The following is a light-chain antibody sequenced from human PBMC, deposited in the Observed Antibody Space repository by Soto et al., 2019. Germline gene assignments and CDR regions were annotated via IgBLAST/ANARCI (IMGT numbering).Light chain of an antibody. CDR2: EVS. J-gene: IGLJ2*01. CDR1: SSDVGGYNY. Sequence: QSALTQPASVSGSPGQSITISCTGTSSDVGGYNYVSWYQHHPGKAPKLLIYEVSNRPSGVSNRFSGSKSGNTASLTISGLQAEDEADYYCSSYTSSSILGVFGGGTKLTVL. CDR3: SSYTSSSILGV. V-gene: IGLV2-14*01.